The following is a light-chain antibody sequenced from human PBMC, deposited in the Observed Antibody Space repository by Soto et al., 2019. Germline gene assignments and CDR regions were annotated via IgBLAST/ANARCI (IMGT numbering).Light chain of an antibody. CDR2: EVI. J-gene: IGLJ3*02. Sequence: QSALTQPPSASGSPGRSVTISCTGTSSDVGGYDYVSWFQQHPGKAPKLIIYEVIKRPSGVPDRFSASKSGNTASLTVSGLQAEDEADYYCSSFVAGNNYWVFGGGTQLTVL. V-gene: IGLV2-8*01. CDR1: SSDVGGYDY. CDR3: SSFVAGNNYWV.